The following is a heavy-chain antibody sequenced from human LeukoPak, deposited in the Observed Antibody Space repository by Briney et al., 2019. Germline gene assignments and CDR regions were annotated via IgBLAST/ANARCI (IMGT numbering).Heavy chain of an antibody. CDR1: GGSISGYY. D-gene: IGHD6-13*01. Sequence: PSETLSLTCTVSGGSISGYYWNWIRQPPGKGLEWIGDSYYSGSTNYNPPLKSRVTMSVATSKIQFSLKLSSVTAADMAVYYCASARWQPLVRDWGQGPLVTVSS. V-gene: IGHV4-59*08. J-gene: IGHJ4*02. CDR2: SYYSGST. CDR3: ASARWQPLVRD.